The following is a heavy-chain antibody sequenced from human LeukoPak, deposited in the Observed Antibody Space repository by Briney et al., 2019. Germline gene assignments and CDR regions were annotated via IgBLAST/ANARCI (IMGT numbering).Heavy chain of an antibody. CDR1: GYTFTNYV. D-gene: IGHD2-15*01. Sequence: ASVKVSCKASGYTFTNYVISWVRQAPGQGLEWMGWISGYNGNTNYAQKLQGRVTLTTDTSTSTAYMELRSLRSDDTAVYYCARRGTVVSYMDVWGKGTTVTVSS. J-gene: IGHJ6*03. CDR3: ARRGTVVSYMDV. V-gene: IGHV1-18*01. CDR2: ISGYNGNT.